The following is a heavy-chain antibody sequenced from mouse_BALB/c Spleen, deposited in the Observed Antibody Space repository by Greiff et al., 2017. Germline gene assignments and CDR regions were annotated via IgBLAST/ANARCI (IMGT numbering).Heavy chain of an antibody. CDR3: ARDRYGSAMDY. J-gene: IGHJ4*01. V-gene: IGHV2-6-7*01. CDR2: IWGDGST. D-gene: IGHD2-14*01. CDR1: GFSFTGYG. Sequence: VQVVESGPGLVAPSQSLSITCTVSGFSFTGYGVNWVRQPPGKGLEWLGMIWGDGSTDYNSALKSRLSISKDNSKSQVFLKMNSLQTDDTARYYCARDRYGSAMDYWGQGTSVTVSS.